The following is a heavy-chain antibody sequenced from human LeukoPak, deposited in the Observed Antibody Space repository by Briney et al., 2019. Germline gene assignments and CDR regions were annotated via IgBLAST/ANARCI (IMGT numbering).Heavy chain of an antibody. Sequence: LGGSLRLSCAASGFTFSSYAMSWVRQAPGKGLEWVSAISGSGGSTYYADSVKGRFTISRDNSKNTLYLQMNSLRAEDTAVYYCAKGVGYDILTGRPHAFDIWGQGTMVTVSS. CDR1: GFTFSSYA. CDR2: ISGSGGST. D-gene: IGHD3-9*01. CDR3: AKGVGYDILTGRPHAFDI. V-gene: IGHV3-23*01. J-gene: IGHJ3*02.